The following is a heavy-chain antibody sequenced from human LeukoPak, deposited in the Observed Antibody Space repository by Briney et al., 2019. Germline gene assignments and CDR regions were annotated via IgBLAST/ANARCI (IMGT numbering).Heavy chain of an antibody. CDR3: TRLPPAAGDPFGYYYMDV. CDR1: GFTFSGSA. Sequence: GGSLRLSCAASGFTFSGSAMHWVRQASGKGLEWVGRIRSKANSYATAYAASVKGRFTISRDDSKNTAYLQMNSLKTEDTAVYYCTRLPPAAGDPFGYYYMDVWGKGTTVTVSS. V-gene: IGHV3-73*01. CDR2: IRSKANSYAT. D-gene: IGHD6-13*01. J-gene: IGHJ6*03.